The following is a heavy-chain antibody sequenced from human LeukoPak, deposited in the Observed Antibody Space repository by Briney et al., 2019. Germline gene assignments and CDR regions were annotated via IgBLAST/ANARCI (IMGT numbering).Heavy chain of an antibody. CDR1: GFTFSSYS. CDR2: ISSSSSYI. J-gene: IGHJ5*02. Sequence: PGGSLRLSCAASGFTFSSYSMNWVRQAPGKGLEWVSSISSSSSYIYYADSVKGRFTISRDNAKNSLYLQMNSLRAEDTAVYYCARDLAPAAISGDWFDPWGQGTLVTVSS. CDR3: ARDLAPAAISGDWFDP. V-gene: IGHV3-21*01. D-gene: IGHD2-2*01.